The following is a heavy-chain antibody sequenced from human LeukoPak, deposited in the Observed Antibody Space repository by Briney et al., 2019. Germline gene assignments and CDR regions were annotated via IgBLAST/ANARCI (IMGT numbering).Heavy chain of an antibody. D-gene: IGHD3-22*01. Sequence: GGSLRLSCAASGLTFSNNWMHWVRQAPGKGLVWVSRINSDGRTTTYADSVKGRFTISRDNAKNTLYLQMNGLRAEDTAVYYCAMIKEGWGQGTLVTVSS. CDR3: AMIKEG. CDR2: INSDGRTT. V-gene: IGHV3-74*01. J-gene: IGHJ4*02. CDR1: GLTFSNNW.